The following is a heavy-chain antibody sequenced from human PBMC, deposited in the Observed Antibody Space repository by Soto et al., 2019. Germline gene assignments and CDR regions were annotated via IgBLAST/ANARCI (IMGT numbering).Heavy chain of an antibody. J-gene: IGHJ5*02. Sequence: QVQLQESGPGLVQPSGTLSLTCAVSGGSISSTNWWSWVRQPPGKGLEWIGEIYHSGSTNYNPSLKIRVIISVDKSKNQFSLKLSSVTAADTAVYYCARAYDYSSNGFDPWGPGTLFTVPS. CDR2: IYHSGST. CDR3: ARAYDYSSNGFDP. D-gene: IGHD4-4*01. CDR1: GGSISSTNW. V-gene: IGHV4-4*02.